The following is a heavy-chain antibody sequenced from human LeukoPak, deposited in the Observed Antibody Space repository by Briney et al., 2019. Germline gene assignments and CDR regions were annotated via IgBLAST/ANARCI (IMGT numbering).Heavy chain of an antibody. D-gene: IGHD6-13*01. CDR1: GYTFTGYY. CDR2: INPNSGGT. Sequence: ASVKVSCKASGYTFTGYYMHWVRQAPGQGLEWMGWINPNSGGTSYAQKFQGRVTMTRDTSISTAYMELSRLRSDDTAVYYCARAVRAAAGRVAGGYWGQGTLVTVSS. J-gene: IGHJ4*02. V-gene: IGHV1-2*02. CDR3: ARAVRAAAGRVAGGY.